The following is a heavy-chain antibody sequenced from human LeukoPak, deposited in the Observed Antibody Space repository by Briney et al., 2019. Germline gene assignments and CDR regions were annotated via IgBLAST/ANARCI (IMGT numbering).Heavy chain of an antibody. D-gene: IGHD2-8*02. CDR1: GFTLSSSG. J-gene: IGHJ4*02. CDR2: VWYDGTRT. V-gene: IGHV3-33*03. CDR3: VRGTGGSVVFDL. Sequence: GGSLRLSCAASGFTLSSSGMHGVRQATGKGLEWVAVVWYDGTRTYYADSVEGRFIISRDNSKNSLYLQMHGLRDDDTALYCCVRGTGGSVVFDLWGQGTLVSVSS.